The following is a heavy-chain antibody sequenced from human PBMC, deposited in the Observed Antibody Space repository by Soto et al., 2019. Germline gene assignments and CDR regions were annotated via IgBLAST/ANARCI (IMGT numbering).Heavy chain of an antibody. V-gene: IGHV3-74*01. J-gene: IGHJ4*02. D-gene: IGHD2-15*01. CDR2: LNSDGSST. CDR1: GFTFSSYW. Sequence: EVQLVKSGGGLVQPGESLRLSCAASGFTFSSYWLHWVRQAPGKGLVWVSRLNSDGSSTSYAGSVKGRFTISRDNAKNTLYLQMHSLRAEGTAVYYCVRTSLVVAAATREDYWGQGTLVTVSS. CDR3: VRTSLVVAAATREDY.